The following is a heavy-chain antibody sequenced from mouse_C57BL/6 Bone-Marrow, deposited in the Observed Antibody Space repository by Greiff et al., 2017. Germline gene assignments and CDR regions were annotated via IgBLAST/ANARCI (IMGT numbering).Heavy chain of an antibody. D-gene: IGHD2-4*01. CDR3: AFDYPYSMDY. V-gene: IGHV1-64*01. CDR2: IHPNSGST. Sequence: QVQLQQPGAELVKPGASVKLSCKASGYTFTSYWMHWVKQRPGQGLEWIGMIHPNSGSTNYNEKFKSKATLTVDKSSSTAYMQLSSLKSEDAAVYFFAFDYPYSMDYWGQGPSVTVSS. CDR1: GYTFTSYW. J-gene: IGHJ4*01.